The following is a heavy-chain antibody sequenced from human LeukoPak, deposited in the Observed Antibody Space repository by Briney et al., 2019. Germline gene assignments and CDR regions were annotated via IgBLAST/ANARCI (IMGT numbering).Heavy chain of an antibody. CDR1: GFSVSLYS. CDR2: IGSTAI. V-gene: IGHV3-48*01. CDR3: ARDGPPTGAGDFDY. Sequence: QPGGSLRLSCSASGFSVSLYSMGWVRQAPGQGLEGVSYIGSTAIYADSVRRRFTISRDSVEHSLFLQMNNLRAEDTAVYYCARDGPPTGAGDFDYWGLGTPVTVSS. J-gene: IGHJ4*02. D-gene: IGHD2-8*02.